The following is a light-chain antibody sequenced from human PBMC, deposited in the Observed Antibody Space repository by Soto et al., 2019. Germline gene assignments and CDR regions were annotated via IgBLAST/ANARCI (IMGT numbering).Light chain of an antibody. V-gene: IGKV1-33*01. Sequence: DIQMTQSPSSLSASVGDIVPITCQARQDISNYLNWYQQKPGKAPKLLIYDASNLEIGVPSRFSGSGSGTDFIFTISSLQTEDIATDYCQQYDNFPLTFDGGTKVE. CDR1: QDISNY. CDR2: DAS. J-gene: IGKJ4*01. CDR3: QQYDNFPLT.